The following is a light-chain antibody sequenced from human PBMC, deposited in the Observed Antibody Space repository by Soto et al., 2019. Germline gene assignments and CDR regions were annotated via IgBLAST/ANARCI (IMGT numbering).Light chain of an antibody. CDR1: QSVSSNY. J-gene: IGKJ1*01. CDR2: GAS. CDR3: QQFGTSPWT. Sequence: EIVLTQSPGTLSLSPGGRATLSCRASQSVSSNYLTWYQQKPGQAPRLLIYGASSRATGIPDRFSGSESGTDFTLTISRLEPEDFAVYYYQQFGTSPWTFGQGTKVEIK. V-gene: IGKV3-20*01.